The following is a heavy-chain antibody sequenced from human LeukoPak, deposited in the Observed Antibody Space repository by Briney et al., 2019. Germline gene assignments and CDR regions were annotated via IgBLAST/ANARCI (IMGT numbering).Heavy chain of an antibody. V-gene: IGHV3-48*02. J-gene: IGHJ4*02. D-gene: IGHD2-15*01. CDR3: ARDADIVVVVAATAFVY. Sequence: GGSLRLSCAASGFTFSSYSMNWVRKAPGKGLEWVSYISSSSSTIYYADSVKGRFTISRDSAKNSLYLQMNSLRDEDTAVYYCARDADIVVVVAATAFVYWGQGTLVTVSS. CDR1: GFTFSSYS. CDR2: ISSSSSTI.